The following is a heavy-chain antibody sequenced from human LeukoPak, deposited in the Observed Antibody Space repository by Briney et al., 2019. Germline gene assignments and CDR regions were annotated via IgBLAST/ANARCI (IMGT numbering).Heavy chain of an antibody. J-gene: IGHJ6*02. CDR2: ISYSGST. CDR1: GGSISNYY. Sequence: SETLSLTCTDSGGSISNYYWSWIRQPPGKGLEWIGYISYSGSTKYNPSLQSRVTMSVDTSKNQFSLKLTSVTAADTAVYYCARETGTSNMDVWGQGTTVTVSS. V-gene: IGHV4-59*12. D-gene: IGHD1-7*01. CDR3: ARETGTSNMDV.